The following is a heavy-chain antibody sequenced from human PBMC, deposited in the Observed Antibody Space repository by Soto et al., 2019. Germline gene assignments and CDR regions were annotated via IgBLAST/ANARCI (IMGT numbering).Heavy chain of an antibody. V-gene: IGHV4-39*01. Sequence: QLQLQESGPGLVKPSETLSLTCTVSGGSISSSSYYWGWIRQRPGKGLEWIGSIYYSGSTYYNPPLKCRVTLSVDTSMNQFSVKLSSVTAADTAVYYFARQSPPSYSSSWYEAWGYYSYVMDVWGQGTTVTVSS. CDR2: IYYSGST. J-gene: IGHJ6*02. CDR1: GGSISSSSYY. D-gene: IGHD6-13*01. CDR3: ARQSPPSYSSSWYEAWGYYSYVMDV.